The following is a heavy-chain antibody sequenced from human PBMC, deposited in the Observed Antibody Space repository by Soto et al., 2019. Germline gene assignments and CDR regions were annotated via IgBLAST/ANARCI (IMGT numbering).Heavy chain of an antibody. CDR1: GYSFTNYW. J-gene: IGHJ4*01. D-gene: IGHD3-10*01. CDR3: ARRDTMVRGVILPCNHVINL. Sequence: GESLKISCKGSGYSFTNYWIGWVRQMPGKGLEWMGIIYPGDSGTTYSPSFQGQVTISADKSISTAYRQWSSLKASDTAMYYCARRDTMVRGVILPCNHVINLWGQGTLVTVAS. CDR2: IYPGDSGT. V-gene: IGHV5-51*01.